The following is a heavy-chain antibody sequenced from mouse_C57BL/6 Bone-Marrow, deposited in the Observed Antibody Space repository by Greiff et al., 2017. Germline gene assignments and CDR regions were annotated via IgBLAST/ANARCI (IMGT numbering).Heavy chain of an antibody. V-gene: IGHV5-12*01. Sequence: DVKLVESGGGLVQPGGSLKLSCAASGFTFSDYYMYWVRQTPEKRLEWVAYISNGGGSTYYPDTVKGRFTISRDNAKNTLYLQMSRLKAEDTAMYYCARLEDYYGSSYVAWFAYWGQGTLVTVSA. D-gene: IGHD1-1*01. CDR2: ISNGGGST. J-gene: IGHJ3*01. CDR3: ARLEDYYGSSYVAWFAY. CDR1: GFTFSDYY.